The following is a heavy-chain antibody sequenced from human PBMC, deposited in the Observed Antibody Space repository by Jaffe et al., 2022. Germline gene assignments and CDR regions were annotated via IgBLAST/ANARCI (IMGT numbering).Heavy chain of an antibody. J-gene: IGHJ3*02. CDR3: ASSSGWTGAFDI. Sequence: EVQLLESGGGLVQPGGSLRLSCAASGFTFSSYAMSWVRQAPGKGLEWVSAISGSGGSTYYADSVKGRFTISRDNSKNTLYLQMNSLRAEDTAVYYCASSSGWTGAFDIWGQGTMVTVSS. CDR1: GFTFSSYA. CDR2: ISGSGGST. D-gene: IGHD6-19*01. V-gene: IGHV3-23*01.